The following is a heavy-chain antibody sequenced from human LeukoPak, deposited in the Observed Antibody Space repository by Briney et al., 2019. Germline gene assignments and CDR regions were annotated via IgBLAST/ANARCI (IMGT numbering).Heavy chain of an antibody. CDR1: GFTVSSYY. J-gene: IGHJ6*02. CDR3: ARSYSNHLFGMDV. Sequence: GGSLRLSCAASGFTVSSYYMTWVRQAPGKGLEWVSVLYSGGNSYYADSVKGRVAISRDNSKNTVFLQMNSVRAEDTAVYYCARSYSNHLFGMDVWGQGTTVTVSS. CDR2: LYSGGNS. V-gene: IGHV3-66*01. D-gene: IGHD4-11*01.